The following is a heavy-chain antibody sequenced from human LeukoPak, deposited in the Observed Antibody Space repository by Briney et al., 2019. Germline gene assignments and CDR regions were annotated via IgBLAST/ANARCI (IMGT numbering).Heavy chain of an antibody. J-gene: IGHJ4*02. Sequence: QPGGSLRLSCAASGFTFSTYWMHWVRQAPGKGLVWVSRINSDGSSTSYADSVKGRFTISRDNAKNPLYLQMNSLRAEDTAVYYCGRVEYSSTWYIDYWGQGTLVTVSS. CDR2: INSDGSST. D-gene: IGHD6-13*01. CDR1: GFTFSTYW. V-gene: IGHV3-74*01. CDR3: GRVEYSSTWYIDY.